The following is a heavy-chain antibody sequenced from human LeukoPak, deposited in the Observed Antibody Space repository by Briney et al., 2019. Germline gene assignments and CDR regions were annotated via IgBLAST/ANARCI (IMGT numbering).Heavy chain of an antibody. CDR2: ISYDGSNK. V-gene: IGHV3-30*04. D-gene: IGHD3-22*01. J-gene: IGHJ4*02. CDR3: ARSSGYYYYFDY. Sequence: GRSLRLSCAASGFTFSSYAMHWVRQAPGKGLERVAVISYDGSNKYYADSVKGRFTISRDNSKNTLYLQMNSLRAEDTAVYYCARSSGYYYYFDYWGQGTLVTVSS. CDR1: GFTFSSYA.